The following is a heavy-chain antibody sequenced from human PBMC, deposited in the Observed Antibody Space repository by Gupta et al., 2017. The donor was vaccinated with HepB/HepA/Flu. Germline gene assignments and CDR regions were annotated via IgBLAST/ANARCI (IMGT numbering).Heavy chain of an antibody. Sequence: EVHLVESGGGLVRPGGSLRLSCATSGFTFSDYAIHWVRQGKGKGLEWVSAIGSGGDTYSPDSVKGRFTISRENAKDSSYLQMDNLKFGDTAVYYCARDGRGGGYDFWGRGILGNVSS. CDR1: GFTFSDYA. V-gene: IGHV3-13*01. CDR2: IGSGGDT. CDR3: ARDGRGGGYDF. J-gene: IGHJ4*02. D-gene: IGHD2-15*01.